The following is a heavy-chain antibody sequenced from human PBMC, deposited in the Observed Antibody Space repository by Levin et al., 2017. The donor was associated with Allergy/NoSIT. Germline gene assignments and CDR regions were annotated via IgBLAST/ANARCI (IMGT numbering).Heavy chain of an antibody. J-gene: IGHJ4*02. D-gene: IGHD3-22*01. CDR1: GGSISSGDYY. V-gene: IGHV4-30-4*01. Sequence: ASQTLSLTCTVSGGSISSGDYYWRWIRQPPGKGLEWIGYIYYSGSTYYNPSLKSRVTISVDTSKNQFSLKLSSVTAADTAVYYCARGLNYYDSSGHFDYWGQGTLVTVSS. CDR2: IYYSGST. CDR3: ARGLNYYDSSGHFDY.